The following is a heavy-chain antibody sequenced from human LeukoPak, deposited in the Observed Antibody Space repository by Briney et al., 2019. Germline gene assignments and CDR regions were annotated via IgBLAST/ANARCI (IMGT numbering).Heavy chain of an antibody. CDR3: ARVAIVGATRSKNWFDP. CDR1: SYTFTSYG. CDR2: ISAYNGNT. V-gene: IGHV1-18*01. D-gene: IGHD1-26*01. Sequence: ASVKVSCKASSYTFTSYGISWVRQAPGQGLEWMGWISAYNGNTNYAQKLQGRVTMTTDTSTSTAYMELRSLRSDDTAVYYCARVAIVGATRSKNWFDPWGQGTLVTVSS. J-gene: IGHJ5*02.